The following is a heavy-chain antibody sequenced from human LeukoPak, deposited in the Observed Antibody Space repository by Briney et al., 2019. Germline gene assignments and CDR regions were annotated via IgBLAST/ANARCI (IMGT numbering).Heavy chain of an antibody. V-gene: IGHV1-69*05. Sequence: GSSVKVSCKASGGTFSSYAISWVRQAPGQGLEWMGGVIPIFGTANYAQKFQGRVTITTDESTSTAYMELSSLRSEDTAVYYCARARAVAGNGDFDYWGQGTLVTVSS. CDR3: ARARAVAGNGDFDY. J-gene: IGHJ4*02. CDR1: GGTFSSYA. D-gene: IGHD6-19*01. CDR2: VIPIFGTA.